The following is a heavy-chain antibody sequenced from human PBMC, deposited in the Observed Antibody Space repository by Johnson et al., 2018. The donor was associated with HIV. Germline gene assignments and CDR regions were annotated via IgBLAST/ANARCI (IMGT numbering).Heavy chain of an antibody. V-gene: IGHV3-66*01. J-gene: IGHJ3*02. CDR3: ASREVATITFVEVDFDI. CDR1: GFTVSSNY. D-gene: IGHD5-24*01. Sequence: VQLVESGGGLVQPGGSLRLTCAASGFTVSSNYMSWVRQAPGKGLEWVSVIYSDGSTYYADSVKGRFTISRDNSKNTLYLQMNSLRAEDTAVYYCASREVATITFVEVDFDIWGQGTTVTVSS. CDR2: IYSDGST.